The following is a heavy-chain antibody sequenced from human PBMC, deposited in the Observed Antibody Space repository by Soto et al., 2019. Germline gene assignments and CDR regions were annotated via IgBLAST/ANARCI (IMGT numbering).Heavy chain of an antibody. Sequence: QVHLMQSGAEVKKPGASVKVSCKASNETLTTYGISWVRQAPGQGLEWMGWVSGYSGHSNSAQEFQDRVIMTTDTSTDTAYMELRSLTSDDSAVYFCARDSSSSGYYYGMDVWGQGTTVTVSS. D-gene: IGHD6-6*01. V-gene: IGHV1-18*01. CDR3: ARDSSSSGYYYGMDV. J-gene: IGHJ6*02. CDR1: NETLTTYG. CDR2: VSGYSGHS.